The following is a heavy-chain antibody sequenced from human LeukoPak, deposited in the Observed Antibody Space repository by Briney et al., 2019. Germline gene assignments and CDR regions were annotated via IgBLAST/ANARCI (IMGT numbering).Heavy chain of an antibody. V-gene: IGHV3-53*01. CDR1: GFTFSSYA. CDR2: IYSDGRT. D-gene: IGHD6-13*01. J-gene: IGHJ4*02. Sequence: GGSLRLSCAASGFTFSSYAMSWVRQAPGKGLEWVSVIYSDGRTYYADTVKGRFTISRDTSENTVDLQVNSLRADDTAVYYCARDRAAAAAFFDYWGQGTLVTVSS. CDR3: ARDRAAAAAFFDY.